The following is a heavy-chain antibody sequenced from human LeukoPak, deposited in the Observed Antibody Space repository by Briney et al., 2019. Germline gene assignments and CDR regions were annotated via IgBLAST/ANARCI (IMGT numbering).Heavy chain of an antibody. CDR2: ISAYNGNT. V-gene: IGHV1-18*01. D-gene: IGHD3-10*01. CDR1: GYTFTSYG. CDR3: ARITMVRGVIFDWYFDL. J-gene: IGHJ2*01. Sequence: ASVKVSCKASGYTFTSYGISWVRQAPGQGLEWMGWISAYNGNTNYAQKLQGRVTMTSDTSTRTAYMELRSLTSDDTAVYYCARITMVRGVIFDWYFDLWGRGTLVTVSS.